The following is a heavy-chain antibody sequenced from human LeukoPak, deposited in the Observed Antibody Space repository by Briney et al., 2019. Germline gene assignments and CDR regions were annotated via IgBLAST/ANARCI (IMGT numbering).Heavy chain of an antibody. CDR1: GYTFTSYG. Sequence: ASVKVSCKASGYTFTSYGISWVRQAPGQGLEWMGWISAYNGNTNYAQKLQGRVTMTTDTSTSTAYMELRSLRSDDTAVYYCARGGYDFWSGYLSYTFDYWGQGTLVTVSS. CDR3: ARGGYDFWSGYLSYTFDY. V-gene: IGHV1-18*01. J-gene: IGHJ4*02. D-gene: IGHD3-3*01. CDR2: ISAYNGNT.